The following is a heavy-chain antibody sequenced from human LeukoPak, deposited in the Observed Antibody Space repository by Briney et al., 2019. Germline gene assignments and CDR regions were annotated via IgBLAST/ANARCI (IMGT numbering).Heavy chain of an antibody. J-gene: IGHJ4*02. CDR1: GFIFSNYG. V-gene: IGHV3-33*01. D-gene: IGHD6-19*01. Sequence: QTGGSLRLSCAVSGFIFSNYGMHWVRQAPGKGLEWVALIWYDGRTKFHADSVKGRFTISRDNSANTLYLQMSSLRVEDTAVYYCAREWGRIAVAGGPGYWGQGALVTVSS. CDR2: IWYDGRTK. CDR3: AREWGRIAVAGGPGY.